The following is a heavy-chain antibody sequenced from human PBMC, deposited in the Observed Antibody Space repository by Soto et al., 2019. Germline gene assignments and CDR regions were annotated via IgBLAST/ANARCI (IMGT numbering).Heavy chain of an antibody. CDR1: GFSVSTSGVG. CDR3: AQTEAVADLYYYYGMDV. V-gene: IGHV2-5*02. CDR2: IYCDDDK. D-gene: IGHD6-19*01. J-gene: IGHJ6*02. Sequence: QITLKESGPTLVKPTQTLTLTCTFSGFSVSTSGVGVGWILQPPGKALEWLALIYCDDDKRYSPSLKSRLTITKAISKNQVVLTMTNMDPVNTATYYCAQTEAVADLYYYYGMDVWGQGTTVTVSS.